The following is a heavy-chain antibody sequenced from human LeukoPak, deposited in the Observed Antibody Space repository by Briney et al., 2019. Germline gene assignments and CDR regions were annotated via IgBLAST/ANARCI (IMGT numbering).Heavy chain of an antibody. CDR3: AREKSRITGTTGNWFDP. V-gene: IGHV1-8*01. CDR2: MNPNSGNT. J-gene: IGHJ5*02. D-gene: IGHD1-20*01. Sequence: ASVKVSRKASGYTFTSYDINWVRQATGQGLEWMGWMNPNSGNTGYAQKFQGRVTMTRNTSISTAYMELSSLRSEDTAVYYCAREKSRITGTTGNWFDPWGQGTLVTVSS. CDR1: GYTFTSYD.